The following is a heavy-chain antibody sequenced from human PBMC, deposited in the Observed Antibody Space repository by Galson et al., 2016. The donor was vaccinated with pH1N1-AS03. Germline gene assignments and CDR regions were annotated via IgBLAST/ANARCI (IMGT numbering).Heavy chain of an antibody. CDR2: VHYSGTT. CDR3: ASAGYHTPGYHY. Sequence: EPLSLTCAVSGGSMTSPDWWTWVRQPPGKGLEWIGEVHYSGTTSYNPSLNSRVTMSIDKSNNQFSLNLGSVTAADTAVYFCASAGYHTPGYHYWGQGALVTVSS. J-gene: IGHJ4*02. CDR1: GGSMTSPDW. D-gene: IGHD3-16*02. V-gene: IGHV4-4*01.